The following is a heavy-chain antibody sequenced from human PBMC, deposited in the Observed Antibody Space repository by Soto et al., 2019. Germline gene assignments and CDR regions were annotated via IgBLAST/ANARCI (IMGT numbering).Heavy chain of an antibody. D-gene: IGHD6-19*01. Sequence: PGGSLRLSCAASVFTFSSYSMNWVRQAPGKGLEWVSSISSSSSYIYYADSVKGRFTISRDNAKNSLYLQMNSLRAEDTAVYYCARGSSGWYDAFDIWGQGTMVTVSS. V-gene: IGHV3-21*01. CDR2: ISSSSSYI. CDR1: VFTFSSYS. J-gene: IGHJ3*02. CDR3: ARGSSGWYDAFDI.